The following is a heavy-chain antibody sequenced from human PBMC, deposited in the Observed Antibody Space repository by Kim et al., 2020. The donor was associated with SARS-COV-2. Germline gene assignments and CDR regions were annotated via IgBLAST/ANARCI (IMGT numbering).Heavy chain of an antibody. Sequence: GESLKISCKGSGYSFTSYWIGWVRQMPGKGLEWMRIIYPGDSDTRYSPSFQGQVTISADKSISTAYLQWSSLKASDTAMYYCARRNRYGFGNYYGMDVWGQGTTVTVSS. J-gene: IGHJ6*02. CDR3: ARRNRYGFGNYYGMDV. CDR2: IYPGDSDT. D-gene: IGHD3-10*01. V-gene: IGHV5-51*01. CDR1: GYSFTSYW.